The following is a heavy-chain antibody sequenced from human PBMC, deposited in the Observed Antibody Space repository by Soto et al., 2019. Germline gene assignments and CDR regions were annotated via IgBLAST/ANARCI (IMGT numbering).Heavy chain of an antibody. J-gene: IGHJ5*02. CDR2: IHPGDSDT. Sequence: GESLKISCKGSGYNFASYWIGWVRQMPGKGLEWMGIIHPGDSDTRYSPSFRGQVTISADKSTRRAYLQWSSLEASDTAIYYCARLLAEYSASVGPWGQGTMVTVSS. D-gene: IGHD6-6*01. CDR1: GYNFASYW. V-gene: IGHV5-51*01. CDR3: ARLLAEYSASVGP.